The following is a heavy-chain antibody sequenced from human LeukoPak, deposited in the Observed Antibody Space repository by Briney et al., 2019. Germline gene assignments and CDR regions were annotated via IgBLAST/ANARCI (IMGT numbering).Heavy chain of an antibody. CDR1: GFPISGFA. D-gene: IGHD3-9*01. Sequence: GGSLRLSCAASGFPISGFAMHWVRQAPGKGLEWVSVISGGGGSTYYADSVKGRFTISRDNSKNTLYLEMNSLRSEDTALYYCGKGDIILGSLGRDVFVIWGQETRVSVPS. CDR3: GKGDIILGSLGRDVFVI. J-gene: IGHJ3*02. CDR2: ISGGGGST. V-gene: IGHV3-23*01.